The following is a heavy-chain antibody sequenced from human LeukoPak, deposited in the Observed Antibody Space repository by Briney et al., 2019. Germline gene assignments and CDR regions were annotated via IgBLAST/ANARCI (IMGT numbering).Heavy chain of an antibody. J-gene: IGHJ4*02. CDR1: GGSFSGYY. D-gene: IGHD3-22*01. CDR2: INHSGST. CDR3: ARDGYYYYDSSGYHHYFDY. Sequence: SETLSLTCAVYGGSFSGYYWSWIRQPPGKGLEWIGEINHSGSTNYNPSLKSRVTISVDTSKNQFSLKLSSVTAADTAVYYCARDGYYYYDSSGYHHYFDYWGQGTLVTVSS. V-gene: IGHV4-34*01.